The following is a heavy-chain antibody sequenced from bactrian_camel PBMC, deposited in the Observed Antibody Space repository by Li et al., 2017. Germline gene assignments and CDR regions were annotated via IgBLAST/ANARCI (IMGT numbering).Heavy chain of an antibody. CDR1: RFTASTGC. J-gene: IGHJ4*01. CDR3: AADLMTDEPSLVEREYYY. D-gene: IGHD3*01. Sequence: HVQLVESGGGSVQPGGSLTLSCAASRFTASTGCMGWFRRLPGQEREGVAAIAGDGRTDYADSVKGRFTISRDGAKNIIALQMHSLKPEDTATYYCAADLMTDEPSLVEREYYYWGQGTQVTVS. V-gene: IGHV3S53*01. CDR2: IAGDGRT.